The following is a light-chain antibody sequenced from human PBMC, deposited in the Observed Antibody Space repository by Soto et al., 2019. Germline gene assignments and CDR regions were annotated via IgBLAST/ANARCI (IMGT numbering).Light chain of an antibody. V-gene: IGKV1-5*01. CDR1: QSISSY. Sequence: DIQMTQSPSTLSASVGDRVTIACRASQSISSYLAWYQQKPGKAPKLLIYDASSLESGVPSRFSGSGSGTEFTLTISSLQPDDFATYYCQQYKSYSPTFGQGTKLEIK. CDR2: DAS. CDR3: QQYKSYSPT. J-gene: IGKJ2*01.